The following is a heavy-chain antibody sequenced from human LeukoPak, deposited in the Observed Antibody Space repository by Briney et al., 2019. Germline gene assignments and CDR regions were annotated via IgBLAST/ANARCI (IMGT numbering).Heavy chain of an antibody. CDR3: ASTTMIVGPTAFDI. Sequence: PGGSLRLSCAASGFTFSSYSMNWVRQAPGKGLEWVSYISSSSSTIYYADSVKGRFTISRDNSKNTLYLQMNSLRAEDTAVYYCASTTMIVGPTAFDIWGQGTMVTVSS. D-gene: IGHD3-22*01. J-gene: IGHJ3*02. CDR1: GFTFSSYS. CDR2: ISSSSSTI. V-gene: IGHV3-48*01.